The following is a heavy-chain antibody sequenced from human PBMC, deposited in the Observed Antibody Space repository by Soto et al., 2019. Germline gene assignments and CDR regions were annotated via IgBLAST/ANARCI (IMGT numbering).Heavy chain of an antibody. CDR1: GGSVSSGSNY. Sequence: PSETLSLTCTVSGGSVSSGSNYWGWFRQPPGKGLEWIGYIYYSGSTNYNPSLKSRVTISEDTSKNQFSLKLSSVTAADTAVYYCASGHDYSPEIDYWGQGTLVTVSS. D-gene: IGHD4-4*01. J-gene: IGHJ4*02. V-gene: IGHV4-61*01. CDR3: ASGHDYSPEIDY. CDR2: IYYSGST.